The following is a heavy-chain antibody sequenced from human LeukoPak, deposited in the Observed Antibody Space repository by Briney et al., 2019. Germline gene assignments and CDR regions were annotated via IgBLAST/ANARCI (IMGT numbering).Heavy chain of an antibody. V-gene: IGHV3-23*01. CDR2: ISISSGTT. CDR3: AKDPGLFNYDTSVS. CDR1: GFTFSNYA. Sequence: GGSLRLSCAASGFTFSNYAMSWVRQAPGKGLEWVSSISISSGTTYYADSVKGRFTVSRDNSKNTLYLQINGLRAEDTAVYYCAKDPGLFNYDTSVSWGQGTLVTVSS. J-gene: IGHJ5*02. D-gene: IGHD3-22*01.